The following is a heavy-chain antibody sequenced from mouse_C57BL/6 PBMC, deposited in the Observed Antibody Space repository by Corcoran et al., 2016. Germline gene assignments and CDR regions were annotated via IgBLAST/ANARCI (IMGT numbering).Heavy chain of an antibody. CDR3: ARDSNFRMDY. Sequence: QIPLVQSGPELKKPVETVKISCKASGYTFTTYGMSWVKQAPGKGLKWRGWINTYSGVPTYADDFKGRFAFSLETSASTAYLQINNLKNEDTATYFCARDSNFRMDYWGQGTSVTVSS. V-gene: IGHV9-3*01. J-gene: IGHJ4*01. CDR1: GYTFTTYG. CDR2: INTYSGVP. D-gene: IGHD2-5*01.